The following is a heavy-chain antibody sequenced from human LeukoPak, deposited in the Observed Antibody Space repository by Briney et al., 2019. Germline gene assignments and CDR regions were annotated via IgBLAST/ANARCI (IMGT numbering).Heavy chain of an antibody. V-gene: IGHV1-3*01. Sequence: GASVKASCKASGYTFTSYAMHWVRQAPGQRLEWMGWINAGNGNTKYSQKFQGRVTITRDTSASTAYMELSSLRSEDTAVYYCARSRLVTNWFDPWGQGALVTVSS. CDR2: INAGNGNT. CDR1: GYTFTSYA. J-gene: IGHJ5*02. CDR3: ARSRLVTNWFDP. D-gene: IGHD3-9*01.